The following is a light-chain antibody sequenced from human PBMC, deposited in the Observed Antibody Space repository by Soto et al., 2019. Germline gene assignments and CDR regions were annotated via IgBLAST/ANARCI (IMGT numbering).Light chain of an antibody. CDR1: SSDVGGYNY. J-gene: IGLJ1*01. CDR2: EVT. Sequence: QSVLTXPPSASGSPGQSVTISCTGTSSDVGGYNYVSWYQQHPGKAPKLMIYEVTKRPSGVPDRFSASKSDNTASLTVSGLQAEDEADYYCSSYAGSYKYVFGTGTKVTVL. V-gene: IGLV2-8*01. CDR3: SSYAGSYKYV.